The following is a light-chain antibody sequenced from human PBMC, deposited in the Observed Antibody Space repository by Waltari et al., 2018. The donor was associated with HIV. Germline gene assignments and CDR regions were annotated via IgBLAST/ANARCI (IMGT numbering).Light chain of an antibody. CDR1: SGHSSFA. J-gene: IGLJ3*02. CDR2: VNSDGSH. V-gene: IGLV4-69*01. CDR3: QTRRTNISV. Sequence: QLVLTQSPSASASLGASVKLTCTLSSGHSSFAIAWHQQQPEKGPRFLMKVNSDGSHTKGSGLPVRFSGSSSAAQRYLTITSLQSEHEADYYCQTRRTNISVFGGGTKLTVL.